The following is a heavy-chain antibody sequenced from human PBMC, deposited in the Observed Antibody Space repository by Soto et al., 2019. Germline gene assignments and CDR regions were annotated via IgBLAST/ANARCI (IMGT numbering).Heavy chain of an antibody. D-gene: IGHD2-15*01. J-gene: IGHJ4*02. Sequence: SETLSLTCTVSGGSISNYYWSWIRQPPGRGLEWIGHIFYSGSTNYNPALKSRVTISVDTSKSQFSLKLSSVTAADTAVYYCARAYCIGGSCYRPLDYWGQGSLVTVSS. CDR3: ARAYCIGGSCYRPLDY. CDR1: GGSISNYY. V-gene: IGHV4-59*01. CDR2: IFYSGST.